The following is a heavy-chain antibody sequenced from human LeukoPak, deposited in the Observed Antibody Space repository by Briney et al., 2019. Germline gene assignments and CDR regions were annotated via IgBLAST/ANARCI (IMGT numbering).Heavy chain of an antibody. V-gene: IGHV4-59*01. Sequence: SETLSLTCTVSGGSISSFHWSWIRQPPGKGLQWIGYISYSGDTKYNPSLKSRVTISEETSKNPFSLKLSSVTAADTAVYYCARVYGSGTYYLYFDYWGQGTLVTVSS. D-gene: IGHD3-10*01. CDR1: GGSISSFH. CDR3: ARVYGSGTYYLYFDY. CDR2: ISYSGDT. J-gene: IGHJ4*02.